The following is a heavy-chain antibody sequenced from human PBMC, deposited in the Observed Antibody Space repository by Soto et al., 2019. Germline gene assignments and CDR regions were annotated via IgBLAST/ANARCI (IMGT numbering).Heavy chain of an antibody. CDR3: ARCRSGYSYGYPFDY. CDR2: IIPIFGTA. V-gene: IGHV1-69*13. CDR1: GGTFSSYA. J-gene: IGHJ4*02. Sequence: SVKVSCKASGGTFSSYAISWVRQAPGQGLEWMGGIIPIFGTANYAQKFQGRVTITADESTSTAYMELSSLRSEDTAVYYCARCRSGYSYGYPFDYWGQGTLVTVSS. D-gene: IGHD5-18*01.